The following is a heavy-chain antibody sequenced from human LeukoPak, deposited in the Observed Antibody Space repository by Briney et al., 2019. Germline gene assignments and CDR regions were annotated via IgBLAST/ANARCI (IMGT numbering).Heavy chain of an antibody. J-gene: IGHJ6*03. V-gene: IGHV4-39*07. CDR1: GGSISSSSYY. Sequence: PSETLSLTCTVSGGSISSSSYYWGWIRQPPGKGLEWIGSIYYSGSTYYNPSLKRRVTVSVDTSKNQFSLKLSPVTAADTAVYYCARDRPELESSSYYYYYYMDVWGKGTTVTVSS. CDR3: ARDRPELESSSYYYYYYMDV. D-gene: IGHD1-1*01. CDR2: IYYSGST.